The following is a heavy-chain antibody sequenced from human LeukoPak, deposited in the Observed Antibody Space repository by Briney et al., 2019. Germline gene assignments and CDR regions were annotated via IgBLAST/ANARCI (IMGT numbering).Heavy chain of an antibody. V-gene: IGHV3-53*01. CDR3: ARGSNDFWSGYYTN. Sequence: QSGGSLRLSCAASGFTVSSNYMSWVRQAPGKGLEWVSVIYSGGSTYYADSVKGRFTISRDNSKNTLYLQMNSLRAEDTAVYYCARGSNDFWSGYYTNWGQGTLVTVSS. CDR2: IYSGGST. D-gene: IGHD3-3*01. CDR1: GFTVSSNY. J-gene: IGHJ4*02.